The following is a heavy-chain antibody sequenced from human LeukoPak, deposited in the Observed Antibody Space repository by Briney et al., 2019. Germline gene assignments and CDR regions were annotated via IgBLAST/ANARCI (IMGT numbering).Heavy chain of an antibody. V-gene: IGHV4-30-2*01. CDR2: IYHSGST. D-gene: IGHD2-21*02. J-gene: IGHJ5*02. CDR1: GGSISSGGYS. CDR3: ARGDLYCGGDCYSS. Sequence: SETLSLTCAVSGGSISSGGYSWSWIRQPPGKGLEWIGYIYHSGSTYYNPSLKIRVTISVDRSKNQFSLKLSSVTAADTAVYYCARGDLYCGGDCYSSWGQGTLVTVSS.